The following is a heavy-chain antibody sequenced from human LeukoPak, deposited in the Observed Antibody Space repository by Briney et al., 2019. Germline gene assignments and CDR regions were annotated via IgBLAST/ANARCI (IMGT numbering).Heavy chain of an antibody. J-gene: IGHJ4*02. CDR3: AKDQRFGELLPDY. Sequence: PGGSLRLSCAAAGFTFSSYGMHWVRLAPGKGLEWVAVISYDGSNKYYADSVKGRFTISRDNSKNTLYLQMNSLRAEDTAVYYCAKDQRFGELLPDYWGQGTLVTVSS. D-gene: IGHD3-10*01. CDR2: ISYDGSNK. CDR1: GFTFSSYG. V-gene: IGHV3-30*18.